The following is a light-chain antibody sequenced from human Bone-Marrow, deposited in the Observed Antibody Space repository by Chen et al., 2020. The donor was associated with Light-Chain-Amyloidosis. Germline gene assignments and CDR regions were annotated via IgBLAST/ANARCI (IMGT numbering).Light chain of an antibody. J-gene: IGKJ4*01. CDR2: GSS. CDR1: QTISSNY. V-gene: IGKV3-20*01. Sequence: EIVLTQSPGTLSLSPGEGANLSCRASQTISSNYLPWYQQKLGQAPRLLIYGSSSRATGIPDRFTGSGSGTDFTLTISRLEPEDFAIYYCQQYGTSPLTFGEGTKVEIK. CDR3: QQYGTSPLT.